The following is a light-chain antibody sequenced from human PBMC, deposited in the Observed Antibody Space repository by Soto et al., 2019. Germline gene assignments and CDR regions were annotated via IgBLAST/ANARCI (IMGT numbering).Light chain of an antibody. Sequence: EVVLTQSPATLSLSPGERATLSCRASQSVDSSLAWYQQKVGQAPRLLIYDASNRATGIPGRFSGSGSGTAFTLTISSLEAEDFAVHYCQQRGAFGQGTKVEI. J-gene: IGKJ2*01. CDR3: QQRGA. CDR1: QSVDSS. CDR2: DAS. V-gene: IGKV3-11*01.